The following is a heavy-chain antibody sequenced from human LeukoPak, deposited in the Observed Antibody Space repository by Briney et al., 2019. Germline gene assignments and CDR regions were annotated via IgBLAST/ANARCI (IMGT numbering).Heavy chain of an antibody. CDR2: IYSRST. V-gene: IGHV3-66*02. CDR1: GFSVSSTY. CDR3: ARSPFWSGRMWYYYYMDV. J-gene: IGHJ6*03. Sequence: GGSLRLSCAASGFSVSSTYMSWVRQAPGKGLEWVAIIYSRSTYYADSVKGRFTISRDNSKNTLYLQMNSLRAEDTAVYYCARSPFWSGRMWYYYYMDVWGKGTTVTVSS. D-gene: IGHD3-3*01.